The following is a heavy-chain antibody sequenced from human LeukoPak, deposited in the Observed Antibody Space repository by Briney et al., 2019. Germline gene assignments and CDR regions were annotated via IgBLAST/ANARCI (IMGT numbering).Heavy chain of an antibody. CDR1: GGSISSYF. V-gene: IGHV4-59*01. J-gene: IGHJ5*02. D-gene: IGHD3-16*01. Sequence: SETLSLTCTVSGGSISSYFWSWIRQPPGKGLEWIGYITYSGSTNYNPSLKSRVTISVDTSKNQFSLKLSSVTAADTAVYYCARGGTYALAWGQGTLVTVSS. CDR3: ARGGTYALA. CDR2: ITYSGST.